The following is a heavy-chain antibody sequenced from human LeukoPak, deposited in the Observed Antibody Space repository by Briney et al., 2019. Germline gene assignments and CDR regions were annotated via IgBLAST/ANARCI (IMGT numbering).Heavy chain of an antibody. CDR1: GFTVSSNY. Sequence: PGGSLRLSCAASGFTVSSNYMSWVRQAPGKGLEWVSVIYKGGTTYYADSVRGRFTISRDNSKNTVSLQMNSLRAEDTAVYYCARHPPEYSRPHGMDVWGQGTTVTVSS. J-gene: IGHJ6*02. CDR3: ARHPPEYSRPHGMDV. V-gene: IGHV3-66*04. CDR2: IYKGGTT. D-gene: IGHD6-6*01.